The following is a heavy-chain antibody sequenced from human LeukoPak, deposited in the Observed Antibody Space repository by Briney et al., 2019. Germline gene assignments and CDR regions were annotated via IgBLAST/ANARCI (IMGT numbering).Heavy chain of an antibody. CDR2: IYYSGST. Sequence: SETLSPTCTVSGGSISSYYWSWIRQPPGKGLEWIGYIYYSGSTNYNPSLKSRVTISVDTSKNQFSLKLSSVTAADTAVYYCARDRGVYSSSFDYWGQGTLVTVSS. CDR3: ARDRGVYSSSFDY. CDR1: GGSISSYY. D-gene: IGHD6-6*01. J-gene: IGHJ4*02. V-gene: IGHV4-59*01.